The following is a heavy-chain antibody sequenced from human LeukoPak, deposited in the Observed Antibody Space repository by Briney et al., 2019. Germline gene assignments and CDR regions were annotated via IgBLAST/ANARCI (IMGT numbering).Heavy chain of an antibody. CDR2: INHSGST. Sequence: SETLSLTCAVYGGSFSGYYWSWIRQPPGKGLEWIGEINHSGSTNYNPSLKSRVTISVDTSKNQFSLKLSSVTAADTAVYYCARAKRTYSGYDSPSAVKSFDIWGQGTMVTVSS. CDR1: GGSFSGYY. CDR3: ARAKRTYSGYDSPSAVKSFDI. V-gene: IGHV4-34*01. J-gene: IGHJ3*02. D-gene: IGHD5-12*01.